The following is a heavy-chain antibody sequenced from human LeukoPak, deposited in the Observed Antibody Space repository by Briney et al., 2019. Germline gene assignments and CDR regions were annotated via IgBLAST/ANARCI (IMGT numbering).Heavy chain of an antibody. CDR2: IYWDDDK. Sequence: SGPTLVNPTQTLTLTCTFSGFSLSSSGVGVGWVRQPPGEALEWLALIYWDDDKRYSPSLRNRLTISKDTSKNQVVLTMTNVDPVDTGTYYCAHRRYLYGSWNYGSIDYWGQGTLVTVSS. CDR3: AHRRYLYGSWNYGSIDY. V-gene: IGHV2-5*02. CDR1: GFSLSSSGVG. D-gene: IGHD6-19*01. J-gene: IGHJ4*02.